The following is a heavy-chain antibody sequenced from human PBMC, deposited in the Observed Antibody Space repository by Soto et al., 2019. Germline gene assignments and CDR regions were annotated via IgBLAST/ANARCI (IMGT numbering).Heavy chain of an antibody. J-gene: IGHJ4*02. V-gene: IGHV4-31*11. CDR3: ARTTDHYGDYEERFDY. Sequence: PSETLSLTCAVSGGSISSGGYSWSWIRQHPGKGLEWIGYIYYSGSTYYNPSLKSRVTISVDTSKNQFSLKLSSVTAADTAVYYCARTTDHYGDYEERFDYWGQGTLVTVSS. CDR1: GGSISSGGYS. D-gene: IGHD4-17*01. CDR2: IYYSGST.